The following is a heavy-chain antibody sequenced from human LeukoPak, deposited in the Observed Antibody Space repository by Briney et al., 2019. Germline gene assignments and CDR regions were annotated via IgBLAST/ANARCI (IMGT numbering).Heavy chain of an antibody. V-gene: IGHV4-34*01. CDR3: ARDQAAAGWFDP. CDR2: INHSGST. J-gene: IGHJ5*02. Sequence: PSETLSLTCAVYGGSFSGYYWSWIRQPPGKGLEWIGEINHSGSTNYNPSLKSRVTISVDTSKNQFSLKLSSVTAADTAVCYCARDQAAAGWFDPWGQGTLVTVSS. D-gene: IGHD6-13*01. CDR1: GGSFSGYY.